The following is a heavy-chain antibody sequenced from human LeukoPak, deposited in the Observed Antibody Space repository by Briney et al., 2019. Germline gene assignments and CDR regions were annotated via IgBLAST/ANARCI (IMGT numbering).Heavy chain of an antibody. D-gene: IGHD5-24*01. CDR2: IYPGDSDT. V-gene: IGHV5-51*01. Sequence: GESLKISCKGSGYSFTSYWIGWVRQMPGKGLEWMGIIYPGDSDTRYSPSFQGQVTISADKSISTAYLQWSSLKASDTAMYYCVRSHERDGYNYDAFDIWGQGTMVTVSS. CDR3: VRSHERDGYNYDAFDI. CDR1: GYSFTSYW. J-gene: IGHJ3*02.